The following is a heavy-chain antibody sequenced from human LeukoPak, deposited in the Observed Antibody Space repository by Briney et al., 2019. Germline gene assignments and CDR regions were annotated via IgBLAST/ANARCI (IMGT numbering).Heavy chain of an antibody. CDR1: GGSISSSSYY. CDR3: ARQFGIVDAFDI. D-gene: IGHD3-16*02. CDR2: IYYSGST. Sequence: ESSETLSLTCTVSGGSISSSSYYWGWIRQPPGKGLEWIGSIYYSGSTYHNPSLKSRVTISVDTSKNQFSLKLSSVTAADTAVYYCARQFGIVDAFDIWGQGTMVTVSS. V-gene: IGHV4-39*01. J-gene: IGHJ3*02.